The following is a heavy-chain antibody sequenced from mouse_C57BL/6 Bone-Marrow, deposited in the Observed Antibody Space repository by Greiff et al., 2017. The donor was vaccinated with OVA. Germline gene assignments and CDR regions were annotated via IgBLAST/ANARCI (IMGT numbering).Heavy chain of an antibody. V-gene: IGHV1-5*01. Sequence: FQLQQSGTVLARPGASVKMSCKTSGYTFTSYWMHWVKQRPGQGLEWIGAIYPGNSDTSYNQKFKGKAKLTAVTSASTAYMELSSLTNEDSAVYYCTRLRITTVVSDYWGQGTTLTVSS. CDR3: TRLRITTVVSDY. D-gene: IGHD1-1*01. J-gene: IGHJ2*01. CDR1: GYTFTSYW. CDR2: IYPGNSDT.